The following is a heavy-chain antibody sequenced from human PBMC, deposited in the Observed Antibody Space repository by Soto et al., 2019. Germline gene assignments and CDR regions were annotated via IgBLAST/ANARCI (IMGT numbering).Heavy chain of an antibody. V-gene: IGHV3-74*01. Sequence: EVQLVESGGGLVQPGGSLRLSCAASGFTFSSYWMHWVRQAPGKGLVWVSRMSAGGGSTHYADSVKGRFTISRDNSNNTLYLQMNSLRAEDTAIYYCAKSEGLFSNYFDYWGQGTLVTVSS. CDR1: GFTFSSYW. D-gene: IGHD6-19*01. CDR3: AKSEGLFSNYFDY. J-gene: IGHJ4*02. CDR2: MSAGGGST.